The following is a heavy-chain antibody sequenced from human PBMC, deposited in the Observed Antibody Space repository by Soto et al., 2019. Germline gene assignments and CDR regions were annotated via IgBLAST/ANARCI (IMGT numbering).Heavy chain of an antibody. V-gene: IGHV4-59*01. CDR3: ASGDSGYVPFYYYMDV. J-gene: IGHJ6*03. CDR1: GGSISSYY. Sequence: PSETLSLTCTVSGGSISSYYWSWVRQPPGKGLEWIGYIYYSGSTNYNPSLKSRVTISVDTSKNQFSLKLSSVTAADTAVYYCASGDSGYVPFYYYMDVWGKGTTVTVS. D-gene: IGHD5-12*01. CDR2: IYYSGST.